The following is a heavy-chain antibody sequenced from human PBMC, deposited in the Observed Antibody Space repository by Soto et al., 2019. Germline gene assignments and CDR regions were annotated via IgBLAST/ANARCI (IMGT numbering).Heavy chain of an antibody. CDR2: ISESGST. CDR3: ARGSGIVALPGELEDVNYDF. V-gene: IGHV4-34*01. Sequence: QVQLQQWGAGLVKPSETLSLSCAVYGQSFSGHSWAWIRQPPGKGLEWIGEISESGSTYYNPSLKSRVTISTDTSKNQYSLKVNSVTAADTAAYFCARGSGIVALPGELEDVNYDFWGQGTLVNVSS. J-gene: IGHJ4*02. CDR1: GQSFSGHS. D-gene: IGHD1-1*01.